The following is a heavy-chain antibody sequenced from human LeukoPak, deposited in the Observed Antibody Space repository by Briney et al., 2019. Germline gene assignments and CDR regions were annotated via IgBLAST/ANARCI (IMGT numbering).Heavy chain of an antibody. CDR3: ARVDDYGGNSVGY. CDR2: MNPRGGST. D-gene: IGHD4-23*01. Sequence: ASVKVSCKASGYSFTTYYMHWMRQAPGQGLEWMGTMNPRGGSTNYAQKFQGRVTMIRDPSTSTVYMELSSLRFEDTAVYYCARVDDYGGNSVGYWGQGALVTVSS. J-gene: IGHJ4*02. V-gene: IGHV1-46*01. CDR1: GYSFTTYY.